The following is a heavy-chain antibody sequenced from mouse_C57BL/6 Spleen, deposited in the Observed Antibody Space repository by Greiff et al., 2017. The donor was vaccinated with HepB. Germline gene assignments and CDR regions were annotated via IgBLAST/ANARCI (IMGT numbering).Heavy chain of an antibody. Sequence: VQLQQPGAELVKPGASVKLSCKASGYTFTSYWMHWVKQRPGQGLEWIGMIHPNSGSTNYNEKFKSKATLTVDKSSSTAYMQLSSLTSEDSAVYYCARSYYGSRFYYAMDYWGQGTSVTVSS. V-gene: IGHV1-64*01. CDR3: ARSYYGSRFYYAMDY. D-gene: IGHD1-1*01. CDR2: IHPNSGST. CDR1: GYTFTSYW. J-gene: IGHJ4*01.